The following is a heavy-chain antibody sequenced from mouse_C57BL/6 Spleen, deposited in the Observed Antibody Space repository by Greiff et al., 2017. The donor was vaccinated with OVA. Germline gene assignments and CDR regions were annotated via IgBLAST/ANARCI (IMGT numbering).Heavy chain of an antibody. Sequence: QVQLQQPGAELVKPGASVKMSCKASGYTFTSYWITWVKQRPGQGLEWIGDIYPGSGSTNYNEKFKSKATLTVDTSSSTAYMQLSSLTSEDSAVYYCARPYYGSSYGFACWGRGTLVTVSA. CDR2: IYPGSGST. J-gene: IGHJ3*01. CDR3: ARPYYGSSYGFAC. D-gene: IGHD1-1*01. V-gene: IGHV1-55*01. CDR1: GYTFTSYW.